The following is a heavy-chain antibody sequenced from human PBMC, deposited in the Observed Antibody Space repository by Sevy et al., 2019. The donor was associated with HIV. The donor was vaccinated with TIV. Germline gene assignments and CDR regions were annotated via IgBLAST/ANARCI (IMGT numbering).Heavy chain of an antibody. CDR1: GFTFSSYW. J-gene: IGHJ3*02. Sequence: GGSLRLSCAASGFTFSSYWMTWVRQAPGKGLEWVSYISSSSSTIYYADSVKGRFTISRDNAKNSLYLQMNSLRAEDTAVYYCARMIVRGGGAFDIWGQGTMVTVSS. V-gene: IGHV3-48*01. CDR3: ARMIVRGGGAFDI. CDR2: ISSSSSTI. D-gene: IGHD3-10*01.